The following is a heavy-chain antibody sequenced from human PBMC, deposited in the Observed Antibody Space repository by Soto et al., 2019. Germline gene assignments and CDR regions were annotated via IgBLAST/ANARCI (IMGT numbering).Heavy chain of an antibody. V-gene: IGHV3-21*01. CDR3: AREGRGADAFDI. J-gene: IGHJ3*02. Sequence: GSLRLSCAASGFTFSSYSMNWVRQAPGKGLEWVSSISSSSSYIYYADSVKGRFTISRDNAKNSLYLQMNSLRAEDTAVYYCAREGRGADAFDIWCQGTMVTVSS. CDR1: GFTFSSYS. D-gene: IGHD1-26*01. CDR2: ISSSSSYI.